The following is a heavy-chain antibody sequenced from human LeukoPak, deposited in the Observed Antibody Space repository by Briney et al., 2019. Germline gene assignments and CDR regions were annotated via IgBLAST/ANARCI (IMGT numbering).Heavy chain of an antibody. J-gene: IGHJ4*02. D-gene: IGHD5-24*01. Sequence: GGSLRLSSAASGFTFSIFAMSWVRQAPGRGRGWVSTITGGGGSTYYEDSVKGRFTISRDNSKNTLYLQMNSLRAEDTAVYYCAKRRDGYAATDYWGQGTLVTVSS. CDR3: AKRRDGYAATDY. V-gene: IGHV3-23*01. CDR1: GFTFSIFA. CDR2: ITGGGGST.